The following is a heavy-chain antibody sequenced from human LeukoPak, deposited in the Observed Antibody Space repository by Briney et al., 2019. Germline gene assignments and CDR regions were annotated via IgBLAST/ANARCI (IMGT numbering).Heavy chain of an antibody. Sequence: PGGSLRLSCAASGFTFGNYAMNWVRQAPGRGLEWVSAISGTGGSTYYADSVKGRFTISRDNSKNTLYLQMNSLRAEDTALYYCAKDKSGGWELLRDHDAFDIWGQGTMVTVSS. CDR3: AKDKSGGWELLRDHDAFDI. V-gene: IGHV3-23*01. CDR1: GFTFGNYA. CDR2: ISGTGGST. J-gene: IGHJ3*02. D-gene: IGHD1-26*01.